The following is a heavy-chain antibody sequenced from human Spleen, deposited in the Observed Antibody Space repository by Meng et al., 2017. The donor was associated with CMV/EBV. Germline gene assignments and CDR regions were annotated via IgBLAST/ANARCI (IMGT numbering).Heavy chain of an antibody. CDR2: IYYSGST. D-gene: IGHD4-17*01. CDR3: ARNYGVNDY. J-gene: IGHJ4*02. CDR1: GGSISSSSYY. V-gene: IGHV4-39*01. Sequence: GSLRLSCTVSGGSISSSSYYWGWIRQPPGKGLEWIGNIYYSGSTYYNPSLKSRVTISVDTSKNQFSLNLSSVTAADTAVYYCARNYGVNDYWGQGTLVTVSS.